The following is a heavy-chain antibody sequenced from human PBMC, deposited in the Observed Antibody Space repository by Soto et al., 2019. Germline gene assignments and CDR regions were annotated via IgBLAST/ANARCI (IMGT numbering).Heavy chain of an antibody. Sequence: QVQLVESGGGVAQPGRSLRVSCAASGFTFSGYAMHWVRQAPGKGREWVAIIGYDGSLESYAESVKGRFTISRDNSNNTLFLLMNSLRPEDTAVYYCAREHYDSSGYYRIDSWGQGTLVTVSS. V-gene: IGHV3-30-3*01. CDR1: GFTFSGYA. CDR3: AREHYDSSGYYRIDS. CDR2: IGYDGSLE. J-gene: IGHJ4*02. D-gene: IGHD3-22*01.